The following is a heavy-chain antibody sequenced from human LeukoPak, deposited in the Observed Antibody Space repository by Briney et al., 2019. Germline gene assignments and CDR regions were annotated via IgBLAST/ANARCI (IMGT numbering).Heavy chain of an antibody. Sequence: PSETLSLTCTVSGGSISGYYWSWLRQPPGKGLEWIGYIYYSGSPNYNPSLKSRVTLSVDTSKNQFSLKLSSVTAADTAVYYCARHANDGDYPLDYWGQGTLVTVSS. CDR1: GGSISGYY. J-gene: IGHJ4*02. CDR2: IYYSGSP. D-gene: IGHD4-17*01. V-gene: IGHV4-59*08. CDR3: ARHANDGDYPLDY.